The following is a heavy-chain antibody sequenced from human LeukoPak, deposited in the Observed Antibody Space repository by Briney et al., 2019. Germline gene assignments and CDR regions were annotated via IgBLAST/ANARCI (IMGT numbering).Heavy chain of an antibody. D-gene: IGHD3-22*01. J-gene: IGHJ3*02. CDR1: GFTFSSYA. CDR2: ISGSGGST. Sequence: GSLRLSCAASGFTFSSYAMSWVRQAPGKGLEWVSAISGSGGSTYYADSVKGRFTISRDNSKNTLYLQMNSLRAEDTAVYYCARDWVLDYDSSGYYPAFDIWGQGTMVTVSS. CDR3: ARDWVLDYDSSGYYPAFDI. V-gene: IGHV3-23*01.